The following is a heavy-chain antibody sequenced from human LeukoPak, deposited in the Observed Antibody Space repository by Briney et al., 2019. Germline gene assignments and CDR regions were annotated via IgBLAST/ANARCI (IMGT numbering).Heavy chain of an antibody. CDR1: GGTFSSYA. V-gene: IGHV1-69*05. D-gene: IGHD3-9*01. Sequence: GASVKVSCKASGGTFSSYAISWVRQAPGQGLEGMVRIIPIFGTANYAQQSQGRLTIPTDESTSTAYMELRRLTSEDTAVYYCARGPLYDILPGYSSHLDYWGQGTLVTVSS. CDR2: IIPIFGTA. J-gene: IGHJ4*02. CDR3: ARGPLYDILPGYSSHLDY.